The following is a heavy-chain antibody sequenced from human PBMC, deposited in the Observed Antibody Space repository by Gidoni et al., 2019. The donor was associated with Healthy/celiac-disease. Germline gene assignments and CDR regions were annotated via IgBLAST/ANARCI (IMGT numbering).Heavy chain of an antibody. CDR1: GFTFRSPS. J-gene: IGHJ6*02. V-gene: IGHV3-21*01. CDR2: ISSSSSYI. Sequence: VQRVESGGGLVQPGGSLSLYCAASGFTFRSPSMNGVRQAPGKGLEWVSSISSSSSYIYYADSVKGRFTISRDNAKNSLYLQMNSLRAEDTAVYYCARAGSSSPSHYYYGMDVWGQGTTVTVSS. D-gene: IGHD6-6*01. CDR3: ARAGSSSPSHYYYGMDV.